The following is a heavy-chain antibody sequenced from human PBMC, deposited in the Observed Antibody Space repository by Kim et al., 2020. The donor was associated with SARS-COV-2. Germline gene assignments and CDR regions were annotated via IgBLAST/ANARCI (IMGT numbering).Heavy chain of an antibody. CDR2: IKQDGSEK. CDR1: GFTFSSYW. D-gene: IGHD3-16*02. CDR3: ARDIMTPPLTYYDYVWGSYRPRFDY. J-gene: IGHJ4*02. Sequence: GGSLRLSCASSGFTFSSYWMSWVRQAPGKGLEWVANIKQDGSEKYYVDSVKGRFTISRDNAKNSLYLQMNSLRAEDTAVYYCARDIMTPPLTYYDYVWGSYRPRFDYWGQGTLVTVSS. V-gene: IGHV3-7*01.